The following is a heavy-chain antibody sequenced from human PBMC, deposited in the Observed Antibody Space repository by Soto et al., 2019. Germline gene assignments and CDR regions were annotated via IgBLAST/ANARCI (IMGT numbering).Heavy chain of an antibody. CDR1: GFTFSDYY. CDR2: ISSSGSTI. Sequence: GGSLRLSCAASGFTFSDYYMSCIRQAPGKGLEWVSYISSSGSTIYYADSVKGRFTISRDNSKNTLYLQMNSLRAEDTAVYYCAKAEGYEPGYFDYWGQGTMVTVSS. D-gene: IGHD5-12*01. CDR3: AKAEGYEPGYFDY. J-gene: IGHJ4*02. V-gene: IGHV3-11*01.